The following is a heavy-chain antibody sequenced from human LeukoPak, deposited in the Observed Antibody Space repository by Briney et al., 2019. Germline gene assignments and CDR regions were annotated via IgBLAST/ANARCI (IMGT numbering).Heavy chain of an antibody. Sequence: SETLSLTCSVSGGSISSFDWSWMRQPPGQGLEWIGNIYESGTNYIPSLKSRVTISVDTSKNQFSLKLMSVTAADTAVYYCARYSVNYSFDSWGQGILVTVSS. CDR1: GGSISSFD. CDR2: IYESGT. V-gene: IGHV4-59*08. D-gene: IGHD1-26*01. CDR3: ARYSVNYSFDS. J-gene: IGHJ4*02.